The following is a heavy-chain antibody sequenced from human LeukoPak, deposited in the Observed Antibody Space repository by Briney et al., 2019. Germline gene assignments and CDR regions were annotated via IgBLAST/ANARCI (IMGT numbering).Heavy chain of an antibody. CDR2: IIPIFGTA. CDR3: ARAPPRAPRRYNWFDP. CDR1: GGTFSSYA. J-gene: IGHJ5*02. V-gene: IGHV1-69*05. Sequence: SVKVSCKASGGTFSSYAISWVRQAPGQGLEWMGGIIPIFGTANYAQKFQGRVTITTDESTSTAYMELSSLRSEDTAVYYCARAPPRAPRRYNWFDPWGQGTLVTVSS.